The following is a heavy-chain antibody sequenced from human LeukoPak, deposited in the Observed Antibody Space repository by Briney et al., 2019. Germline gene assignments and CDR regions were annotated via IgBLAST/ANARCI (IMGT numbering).Heavy chain of an antibody. Sequence: GGSLRLSCAASGFTFSNYYMSWIRQAPGKGLEWVSYISSSGSTIYYADSVKGRFTISRDNAKNSLYLQMNSLRAEDTAVYYCAKDPHRGYSGYGYFDYWGQGTLVTVSS. D-gene: IGHD5-12*01. CDR3: AKDPHRGYSGYGYFDY. J-gene: IGHJ4*02. V-gene: IGHV3-11*01. CDR2: ISSSGSTI. CDR1: GFTFSNYY.